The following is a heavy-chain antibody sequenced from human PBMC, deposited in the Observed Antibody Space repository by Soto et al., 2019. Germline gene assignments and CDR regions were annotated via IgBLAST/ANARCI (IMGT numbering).Heavy chain of an antibody. V-gene: IGHV3-13*01. CDR3: ARAPAAGPVDY. J-gene: IGHJ4*02. D-gene: IGHD6-13*01. CDR2: IGTAGDT. Sequence: GGSLRLSCAASGFTFTSYWMHWVRQATGKGLEWVSAIGTAGDTYYPGSVRGRFTISRENAKNSLYLQMSSLRAEDTAVYYCARAPAAGPVDYWGQGTLVTVSS. CDR1: GFTFTSYW.